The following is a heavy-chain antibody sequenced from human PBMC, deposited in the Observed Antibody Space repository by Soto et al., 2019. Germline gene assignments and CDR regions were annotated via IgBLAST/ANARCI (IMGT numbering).Heavy chain of an antibody. J-gene: IGHJ4*02. CDR2: INHSGSA. D-gene: IGHD5-18*01. V-gene: IGHV4-34*01. CDR1: GGSFSAYY. Sequence: SETLSLTCAIYGGSFSAYYGIWIRQSPGKGLEWIGEINHSGSANYNPSLKSRVTISIDTSKNQISLNLTSVTAADTAVYYCARQVYAAIGYWGQGTLVTVSS. CDR3: ARQVYAAIGY.